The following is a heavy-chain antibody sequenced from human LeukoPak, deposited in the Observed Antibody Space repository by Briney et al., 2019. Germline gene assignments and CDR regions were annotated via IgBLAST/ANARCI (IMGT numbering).Heavy chain of an antibody. J-gene: IGHJ5*02. CDR1: GFTFSSYS. CDR2: ISSSSSYI. D-gene: IGHD3-9*01. Sequence: GGSLRLSCAASGFTFSSYSMNWVRQAPGKGLEWVSSISSSSSYIYYADSVKGRFTISRDNAKNSLYLQMNSLRAEDTAVYYCARNCVLRYYQPKNWFDPWGQGTLVTVSS. CDR3: ARNCVLRYYQPKNWFDP. V-gene: IGHV3-21*01.